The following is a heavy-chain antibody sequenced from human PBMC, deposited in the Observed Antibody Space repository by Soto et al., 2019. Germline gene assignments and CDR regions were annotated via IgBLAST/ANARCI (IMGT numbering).Heavy chain of an antibody. CDR3: ARRAETNGWNGFGADKYYFDF. V-gene: IGHV1-8*01. CDR2: MNPNTGNS. Sequence: SVKGSYKGSRYTFTSYDIYWVRQATVQGLEWMGWMNPNTGNSGYAQKFQGRVTVTSDTSINTVHMELSSLRSEDTAVYYCARRAETNGWNGFGADKYYFDFWGQGTLVTVYS. D-gene: IGHD1-1*01. CDR1: RYTFTSYD. J-gene: IGHJ4*02.